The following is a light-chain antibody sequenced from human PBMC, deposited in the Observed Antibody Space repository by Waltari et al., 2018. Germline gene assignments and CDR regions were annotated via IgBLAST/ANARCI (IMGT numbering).Light chain of an antibody. J-gene: IGLJ3*02. CDR2: DVT. CDR1: GSAIDDSDF. CDR3: TSQALDGVVL. Sequence: QSALTEPASVSGSPGQSITISCTGIGSAIDDSDFVSCYQHQPGTAPRVIIYDVTNRPSGISHRFSASQSANTASLTISGLQPEDEGDYYCTSQALDGVVLFGGGTQVTV. V-gene: IGLV2-14*03.